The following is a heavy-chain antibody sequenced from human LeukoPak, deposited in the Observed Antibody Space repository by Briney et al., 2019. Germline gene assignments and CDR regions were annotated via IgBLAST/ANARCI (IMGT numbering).Heavy chain of an antibody. CDR1: GLTFSSDD. Sequence: PGGSLRLSCAASGLTFSSDDMNWVRQAPGMGLEWVSYISSSSGSIYYADSVKGRFTISRDNAKNSLYLQMNSLSVEDTAVYYCARDYYDGSGSYWGQGTLVTVSS. CDR2: ISSSSGSI. D-gene: IGHD3-22*01. CDR3: ARDYYDGSGSY. J-gene: IGHJ4*02. V-gene: IGHV3-48*04.